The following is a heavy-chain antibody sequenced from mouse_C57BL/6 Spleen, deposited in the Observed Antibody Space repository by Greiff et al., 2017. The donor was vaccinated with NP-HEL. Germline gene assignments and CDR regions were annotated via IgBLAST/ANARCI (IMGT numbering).Heavy chain of an antibody. V-gene: IGHV1-15*01. J-gene: IGHJ2*01. D-gene: IGHD1-1*01. CDR2: IDPETGGT. CDR3: TRPLYGSSYFDY. CDR1: GYTFTDYE. Sequence: QVQLKESGAELVRPGASVTLSCKASGYTFTDYEMHWVKQTPVHGLEWIGAIDPETGGTAYNQKFKGKAILTADKSSSTAYMELRSLTSEDSAVYYCTRPLYGSSYFDYWGQGTTLTVSS.